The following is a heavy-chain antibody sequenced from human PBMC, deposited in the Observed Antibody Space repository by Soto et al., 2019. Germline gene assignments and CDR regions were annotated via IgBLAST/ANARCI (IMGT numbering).Heavy chain of an antibody. D-gene: IGHD5-12*01. Sequence: QVQLVQSGAEVKKPGPPVKVSCKASGITSTTYAIHWVRQFPGQGLGWLGWINPGNGNTRYSQRFLGRVSLTTDTSASTASMDLSSLTSEDTAVYYCARAISGYVTWGQGTLITVSS. CDR1: GITSTTYA. CDR2: INPGNGNT. V-gene: IGHV1-3*01. J-gene: IGHJ5*02. CDR3: ARAISGYVT.